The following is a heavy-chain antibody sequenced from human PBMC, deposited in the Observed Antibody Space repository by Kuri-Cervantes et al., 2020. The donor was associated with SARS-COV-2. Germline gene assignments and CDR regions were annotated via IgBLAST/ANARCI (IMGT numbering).Heavy chain of an antibody. CDR2: ISSSSSTI. D-gene: IGHD2-15*01. J-gene: IGHJ4*02. V-gene: IGHV3-48*01. CDR1: GFTFSSYS. Sequence: GGSLRLSCAASGFTFSSYSMNWVRQAPGKGLERVSYISSSSSTIYYADSVKGRFTISRDNSQNTLYLQMNSLRAEDTAIYYCAKLFGVVVDGTLDYWGQGALVTVSS. CDR3: AKLFGVVVDGTLDY.